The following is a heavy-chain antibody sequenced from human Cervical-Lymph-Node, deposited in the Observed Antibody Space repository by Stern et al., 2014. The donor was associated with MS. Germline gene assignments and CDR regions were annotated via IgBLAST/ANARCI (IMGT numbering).Heavy chain of an antibody. J-gene: IGHJ5*02. V-gene: IGHV4-31*03. D-gene: IGHD1-26*01. Sequence: QVQLEESGPGLVKPSQTLSLTCTVSGDSITSGGLYLSWIRQHPGKGLEWIGYIYNSGATFYNPSLKGRVTISLDTSKNQFSLQLSSVTAADTAIYYCASRWSGTYYGQNWFDPWGQGILVTVST. CDR2: IYNSGAT. CDR3: ASRWSGTYYGQNWFDP. CDR1: GDSITSGGLY.